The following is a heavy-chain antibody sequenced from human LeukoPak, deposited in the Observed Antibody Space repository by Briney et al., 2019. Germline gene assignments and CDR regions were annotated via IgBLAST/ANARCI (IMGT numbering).Heavy chain of an antibody. CDR3: ARDRMTTLNWFDP. J-gene: IGHJ5*02. CDR2: INPNSGGT. Sequence: ASVKVSCKASGDTFTGYYMHWVGQAPGQGLEWMGWINPNSGGTNYAQKFQGRVTMTRDTSISTAYMELSRLRSDDTAVYYCARDRMTTLNWFDPWGQGTLVTVSS. CDR1: GDTFTGYY. V-gene: IGHV1-2*02. D-gene: IGHD4-11*01.